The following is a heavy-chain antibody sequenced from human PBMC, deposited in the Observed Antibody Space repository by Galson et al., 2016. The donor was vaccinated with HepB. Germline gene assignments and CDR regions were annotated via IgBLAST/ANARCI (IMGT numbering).Heavy chain of an antibody. CDR3: AKVSRRDYALPYFDY. CDR1: GFTFNTYA. V-gene: IGHV3-23*01. Sequence: SLRLSCAASGFTFNTYAMSWVRQAPGKGLEWVSTISHTGGSTYYADSVKGRFTISRDNFKNTLYLQMNSLRAEDTAVYYCAKVSRRDYALPYFDYWGQGTLVTVSS. CDR2: ISHTGGST. J-gene: IGHJ4*02. D-gene: IGHD4/OR15-4a*01.